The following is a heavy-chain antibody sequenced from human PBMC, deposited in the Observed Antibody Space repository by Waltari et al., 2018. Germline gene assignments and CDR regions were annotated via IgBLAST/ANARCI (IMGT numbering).Heavy chain of an antibody. Sequence: EVQLVQSGTEVKKPGATVRVTCKTSGDTFIDYYIHWVQQAPGKGLQWMGHIDPENGETVYAEKFRDRITITADKSTDTVYMELSGLRFEDTAMYYCAFRGAFDVWGQGTVVSVSS. CDR2: IDPENGET. CDR3: AFRGAFDV. V-gene: IGHV1-69-2*01. J-gene: IGHJ3*01. CDR1: GDTFIDYY.